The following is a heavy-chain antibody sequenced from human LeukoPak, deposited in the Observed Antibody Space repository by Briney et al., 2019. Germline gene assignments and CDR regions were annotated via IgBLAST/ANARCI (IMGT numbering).Heavy chain of an antibody. CDR3: AREGDYYDSRKLGYFHY. Sequence: GGSLRLSCVASGFTLSTYWMHWVRQAPGKGLVWVSRINSDGSSTDYADSVKGRFTISRDNAKNTLYLQMNSLRAEDTAVYYCAREGDYYDSRKLGYFHYWGQGTLVTVSS. CDR1: GFTLSTYW. CDR2: INSDGSST. V-gene: IGHV3-74*01. J-gene: IGHJ4*02. D-gene: IGHD3-22*01.